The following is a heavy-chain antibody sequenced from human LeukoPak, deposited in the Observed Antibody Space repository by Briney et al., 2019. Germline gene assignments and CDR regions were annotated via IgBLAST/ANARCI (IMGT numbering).Heavy chain of an antibody. CDR1: GGTFSSYA. CDR3: ARGHCSGGSCYDY. J-gene: IGHJ4*02. V-gene: IGHV1-69*13. D-gene: IGHD2-15*01. Sequence: LVKVSCKASGGTFSSYAISWVRQAPGQGLEWMGGIIPIFGTANYAQKFQGRVTITADESTSTAYMELSSLRSEDTAVYYCARGHCSGGSCYDYWGQGTLVTVSS. CDR2: IIPIFGTA.